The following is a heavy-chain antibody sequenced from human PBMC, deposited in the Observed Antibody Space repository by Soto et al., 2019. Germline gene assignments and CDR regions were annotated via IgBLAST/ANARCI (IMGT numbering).Heavy chain of an antibody. D-gene: IGHD2-2*01. CDR2: ISEAGSA. V-gene: IGHV4-59*01. J-gene: IGHJ3*01. CDR1: GGSIYTSD. Sequence: SETLSLTCSVSGGSIYTSDINWIRQTLGAGQGWSGYISEAGSADYKPSLKCRITITVDTYKKKLSLKLSSASAPDTARYFCAGYCSSSICPEDHYCALDVWGQGTTVT. CDR3: AGYCSSSICPEDHYCALDV.